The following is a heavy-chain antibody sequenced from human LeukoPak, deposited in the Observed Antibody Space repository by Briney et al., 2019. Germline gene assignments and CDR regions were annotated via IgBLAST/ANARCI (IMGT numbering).Heavy chain of an antibody. J-gene: IGHJ4*02. V-gene: IGHV1-8*01. Sequence: ASVKVSCKASGYTFTSYDINWVRQATGQGLEWMGWMNPNSGNTGYAQKFQGRVTMTRNTSISTAYMELSSLRSEDTAVYYCARPLRYYDILTGYYTQYYFDYWGQGTLVTVSS. CDR3: ARPLRYYDILTGYYTQYYFDY. CDR1: GYTFTSYD. CDR2: MNPNSGNT. D-gene: IGHD3-9*01.